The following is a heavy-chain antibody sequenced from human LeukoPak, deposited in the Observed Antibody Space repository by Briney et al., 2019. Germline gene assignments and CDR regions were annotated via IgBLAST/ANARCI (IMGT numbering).Heavy chain of an antibody. V-gene: IGHV1-24*01. CDR2: FDPEDGET. CDR1: GYTLTELS. CDR3: ATVAAFAVYFQH. D-gene: IGHD2-15*01. Sequence: GASVNLSCKVSGYTLTELSMHWVRQAPGKGLEWMGGFDPEDGETIYAQRFQGRVTMTEDTSTDTAYMELSSLRSEDTAVYYCATVAAFAVYFQHWGQGTLVTVPP. J-gene: IGHJ1*01.